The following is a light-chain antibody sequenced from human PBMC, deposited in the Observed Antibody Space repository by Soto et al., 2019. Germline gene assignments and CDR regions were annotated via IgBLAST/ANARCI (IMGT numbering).Light chain of an antibody. Sequence: EIVITQSPVALSVSPGERATVSCRASQFVSSNLAWYQQKPGQAPRLLIYGASTRATGIPARFSGSGSGTDFTLTISRLEPEDFAVYYCQQYGGSPITFGLGTRLEIK. CDR2: GAS. CDR3: QQYGGSPIT. J-gene: IGKJ5*01. CDR1: QFVSSN. V-gene: IGKV3D-15*01.